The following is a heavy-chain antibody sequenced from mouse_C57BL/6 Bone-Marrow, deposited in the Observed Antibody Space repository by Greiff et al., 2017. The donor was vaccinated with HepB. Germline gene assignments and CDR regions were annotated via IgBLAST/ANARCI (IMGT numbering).Heavy chain of an antibody. CDR3: AGLQGY. CDR2: IDPETGGT. V-gene: IGHV1-15*01. Sequence: QVQLKESGAELVRPGASVTLSCKASGYTFTDYEMHWVKQTPVHGLEWIGAIDPETGGTAYNQKFKGKAILTADKSSSTAYMELRSLTSEDSAVYYSAGLQGYWGPGTTLTVSS. D-gene: IGHD3-1*01. J-gene: IGHJ2*01. CDR1: GYTFTDYE.